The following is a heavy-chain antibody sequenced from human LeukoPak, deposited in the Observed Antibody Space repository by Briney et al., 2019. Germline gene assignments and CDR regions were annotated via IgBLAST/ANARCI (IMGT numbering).Heavy chain of an antibody. CDR1: GGSISSYY. CDR3: ARKSSSWYGDI. CDR2: IYYSGST. J-gene: IGHJ3*02. D-gene: IGHD6-13*01. V-gene: IGHV4-59*12. Sequence: PSETLSLTCTVSGGSISSYYWSWIRQPPGMGLEWIGYIYYSGSTNYNPSLKSRVTISVDTSKNQFSLKLSSVTAADTAVYYCARKSSSWYGDIWGQGTMVTVSS.